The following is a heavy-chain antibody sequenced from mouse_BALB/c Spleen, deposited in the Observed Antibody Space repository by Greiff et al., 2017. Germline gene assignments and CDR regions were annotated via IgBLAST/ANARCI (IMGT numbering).Heavy chain of an antibody. CDR1: GFTFSSYT. D-gene: IGHD4-1*01. V-gene: IGHV5-12-2*01. J-gene: IGHJ3*01. CDR2: ISNGGGST. Sequence: EVQGVESGGGLVQPGGSLKLSCAASGFTFSSYTMSWVRQTPEKRLEWVAYISNGGGSTYYPDTVKGRFTISRDNAKNTLYLQMSSLKSEDTAMYYCARRESGTVSWFAYWGQGTLVTVSA. CDR3: ARRESGTVSWFAY.